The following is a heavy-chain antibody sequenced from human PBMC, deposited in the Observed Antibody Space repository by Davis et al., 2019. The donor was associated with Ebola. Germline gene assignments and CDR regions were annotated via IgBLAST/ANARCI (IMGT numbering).Heavy chain of an antibody. D-gene: IGHD1-20*01. CDR3: ARDRYNWNDFDY. CDR2: ISADNGNT. J-gene: IGHJ4*02. V-gene: IGHV1-18*01. Sequence: ASVKVSCRTSGYPFTAYGISWVRQAPGQGLEWMGWISADNGNTKYAQSFQGRVTVTTDTSTSTAYMELRSLRSDDTAMYFCARDRYNWNDFDYWGQGTLVTVSS. CDR1: GYPFTAYG.